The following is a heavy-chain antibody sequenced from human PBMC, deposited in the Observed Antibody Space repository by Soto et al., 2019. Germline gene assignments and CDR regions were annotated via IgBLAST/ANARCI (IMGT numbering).Heavy chain of an antibody. CDR3: ARGAPGRDGYNLDFQH. CDR1: GFTFSTYA. D-gene: IGHD5-12*01. J-gene: IGHJ1*01. Sequence: GGSLRLSCAASGFTFSTYAMNWVRQAPGKGLEWVPSISSSGSFRYYADSVKGRFTISRDNAKNSLYLQMNSLRAQDTAVYYCARGAPGRDGYNLDFQHWGQGTLVTVSS. V-gene: IGHV3-21*04. CDR2: ISSSGSFR.